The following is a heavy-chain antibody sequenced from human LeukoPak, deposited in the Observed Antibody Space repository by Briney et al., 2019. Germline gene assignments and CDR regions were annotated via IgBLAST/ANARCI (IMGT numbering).Heavy chain of an antibody. CDR1: GGSMSSGGYY. CDR2: FYYSGST. Sequence: SGTLSFTCTVSGGSMSSGGYYWSWIRQHPGKGLEWIGNFYYSGSTYYNPSLKSRVTISVDRSKNQFSLKLSSVTAADTAVYYCARAFPFDDYGDPDAFDIWGQGTMVTVSS. V-gene: IGHV4-31*03. CDR3: ARAFPFDDYGDPDAFDI. D-gene: IGHD4-17*01. J-gene: IGHJ3*02.